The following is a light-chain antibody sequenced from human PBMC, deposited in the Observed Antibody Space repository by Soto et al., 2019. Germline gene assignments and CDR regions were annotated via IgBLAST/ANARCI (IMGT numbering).Light chain of an antibody. CDR2: GSS. CDR1: QSVTNKY. CDR3: QQYGSSPPYT. Sequence: EVVLTQSPGTLSLSPGERATLSCRASQSVTNKYLAWYQQTPGQAPRLLIFGSSDRATGIPDRFSGSGSGTDFTLTISRLEPEDFAVYYCQQYGSSPPYTFGQGTKLEI. J-gene: IGKJ2*01. V-gene: IGKV3-20*01.